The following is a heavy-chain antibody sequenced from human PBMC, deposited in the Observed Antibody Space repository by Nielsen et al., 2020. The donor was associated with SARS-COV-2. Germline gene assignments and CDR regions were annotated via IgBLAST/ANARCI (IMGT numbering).Heavy chain of an antibody. J-gene: IGHJ6*03. CDR1: GFTFSGSA. D-gene: IGHD1-7*01. V-gene: IGHV1-58*01. CDR2: IVVGTGNT. CDR3: AADGGLELRYNYYFMDV. Sequence: SVKVSCKASGFTFSGSAVQWVRQARGQRLEWIGWIVVGTGNTAYAQKFQDRVTITRDMSTTTAYMELSSLISEDTAVYYCAADGGLELRYNYYFMDVWGEGTTVTVSS.